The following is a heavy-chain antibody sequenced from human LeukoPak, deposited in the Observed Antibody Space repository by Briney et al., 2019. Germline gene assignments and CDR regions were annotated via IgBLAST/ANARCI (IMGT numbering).Heavy chain of an antibody. CDR1: GYTFTSYY. CDR2: INPSGGST. D-gene: IGHD4-17*01. V-gene: IGHV1-46*01. CDR3: ARDDYGDYATDC. J-gene: IGHJ4*02. Sequence: ASVKVSCKVSGYTFTSYYMHWVRQAPGQGLEWMGTINPSGGSTSYAQKFQGRVTMTRDTSTSTVYMELSSLRSEDTAVYYCARDDYGDYATDCWGQGTLVTVSS.